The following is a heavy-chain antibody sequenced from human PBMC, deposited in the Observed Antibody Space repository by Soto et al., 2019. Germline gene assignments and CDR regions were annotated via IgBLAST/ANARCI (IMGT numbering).Heavy chain of an antibody. CDR1: GYTFTNFG. CDR3: ATEKYGAGRVGVYD. J-gene: IGHJ4*02. V-gene: IGHV1-18*01. CDR2: ISAYNGNT. D-gene: IGHD1-26*01. Sequence: ASVKVSCKASGYTFTNFGISWVRQAPGQGLEWMGWISAYNGNTNYAQKFQGRVTMTTDTSKGTVYMELSSLRFEDTALYYCATEKYGAGRVGVYDWGQGTQVAVSS.